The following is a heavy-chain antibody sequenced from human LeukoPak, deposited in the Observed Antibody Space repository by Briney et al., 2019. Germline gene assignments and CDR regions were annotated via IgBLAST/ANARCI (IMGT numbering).Heavy chain of an antibody. Sequence: GGSLRLSCVASGFSFSSYGMNWVRQAPGKGLEWVSYVSFSSRTIYYADSVKGRFTISRNNAANSLYLQMNSLRDEDTGVYFCARDLWETYYYGMDVWGQGTTVTVSS. CDR3: ARDLWETYYYGMDV. CDR1: GFSFSSYG. J-gene: IGHJ6*02. V-gene: IGHV3-48*02. D-gene: IGHD1-26*01. CDR2: VSFSSRTI.